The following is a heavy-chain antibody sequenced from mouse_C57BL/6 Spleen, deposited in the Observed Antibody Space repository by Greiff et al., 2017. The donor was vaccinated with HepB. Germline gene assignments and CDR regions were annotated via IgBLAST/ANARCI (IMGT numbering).Heavy chain of an antibody. CDR3: ARETGYAIDY. CDR2: IYPSDSET. Sequence: QVQLQQPGAELVRPGSSVKLSCKASGYTFTSYWMDWVKQRPGQGLEWIGNIYPSDSETHYNQKFKDKATLTVDKSSSTAYMQLSSLTSEDSAVYYCARETGYAIDYWGQGTSVTVSS. D-gene: IGHD4-1*01. CDR1: GYTFTSYW. V-gene: IGHV1-61*01. J-gene: IGHJ4*01.